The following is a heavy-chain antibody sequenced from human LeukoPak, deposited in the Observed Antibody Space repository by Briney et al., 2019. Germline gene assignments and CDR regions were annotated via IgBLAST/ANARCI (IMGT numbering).Heavy chain of an antibody. D-gene: IGHD5-24*01. CDR1: GGSISSSSYY. CDR3: ARVFLEMATITD. Sequence: SETLSLTCTVSGGSISSSSYYWGWIRQPPGKGLEWIGSIYYSGSTYYNPSLKSRVTISVDTSKNQFSLKLSSVTAADTAVYYCARVFLEMATITDWGQGTLVTVSS. V-gene: IGHV4-39*07. J-gene: IGHJ4*02. CDR2: IYYSGST.